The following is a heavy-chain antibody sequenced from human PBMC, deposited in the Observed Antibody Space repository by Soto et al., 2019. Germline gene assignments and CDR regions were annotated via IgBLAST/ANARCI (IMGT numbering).Heavy chain of an antibody. Sequence: GGSLRLSCAASGFTFSSYAMSWVRQAPGNGLEWVSAISGSGGSTYYADSVKGRFTISRDNSKNTLYLQMNSLRAEDTAVYYCAKDLLDYSNYVSAFDIWGQGTMVTVSS. V-gene: IGHV3-23*01. CDR3: AKDLLDYSNYVSAFDI. CDR2: ISGSGGST. D-gene: IGHD4-4*01. J-gene: IGHJ3*02. CDR1: GFTFSSYA.